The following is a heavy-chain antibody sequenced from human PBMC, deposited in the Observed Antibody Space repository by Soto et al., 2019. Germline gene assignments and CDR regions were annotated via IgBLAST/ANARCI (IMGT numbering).Heavy chain of an antibody. Sequence: ASVKVSCKASGYTFTSYFMHWVRQAPGQGPEWMGIINPSGGSTSYAQKFQGRVTLTSDTSTTTVYMELSSLRSDDTAVYYCAKNPGYYYDSTGYHFDYWGQGTLVTVSS. CDR3: AKNPGYYYDSTGYHFDY. J-gene: IGHJ4*02. CDR1: GYTFTSYF. CDR2: INPSGGST. D-gene: IGHD3-22*01. V-gene: IGHV1-46*01.